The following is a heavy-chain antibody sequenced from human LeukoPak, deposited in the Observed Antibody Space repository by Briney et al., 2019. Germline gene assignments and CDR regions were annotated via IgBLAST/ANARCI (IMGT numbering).Heavy chain of an antibody. J-gene: IGHJ4*02. CDR3: ARGTLKAAATDFDY. CDR2: INWNGGST. Sequence: PGGSLRLSCAASGFTFSSYGMSWVRQAPGKGLEWVSGINWNGGSTGYADSVKGRFTISRDNAKNSLYLQMNSLRAEDTALYYCARGTLKAAATDFDYWGQGTLVTVSS. V-gene: IGHV3-20*04. CDR1: GFTFSSYG. D-gene: IGHD6-13*01.